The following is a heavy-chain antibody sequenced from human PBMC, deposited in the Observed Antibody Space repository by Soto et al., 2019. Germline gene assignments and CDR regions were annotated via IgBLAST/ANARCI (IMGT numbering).Heavy chain of an antibody. V-gene: IGHV1-8*01. Sequence: ASVKVSCEASGYTITRYDINCVRQATGQGLEWMGWMNPNSGNTGYAQKFQGRVTMTRNTSISTAYMELSSLRSEDTAVYYCARGYCSGGSCYFETFDIWGQGTMVTVS. CDR3: ARGYCSGGSCYFETFDI. D-gene: IGHD2-15*01. CDR2: MNPNSGNT. J-gene: IGHJ3*02. CDR1: GYTITRYD.